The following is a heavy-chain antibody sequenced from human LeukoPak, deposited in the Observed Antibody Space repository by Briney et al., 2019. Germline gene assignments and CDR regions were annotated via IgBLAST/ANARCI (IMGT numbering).Heavy chain of an antibody. CDR1: GFTFSSYA. V-gene: IGHV3-23*01. J-gene: IGHJ4*02. CDR2: ISGSGGST. D-gene: IGHD3-22*01. CDR3: AKIVRYYYDSSGYRGYFDY. Sequence: GASLRLSCAASGFTFSSYAMSWVRQAPGKGLEWVSAISGSGGSTYYADSVKGRFTNSRDNSKNTLYLQMNSLRAEDTAVYYCAKIVRYYYDSSGYRGYFDYWGQGTLATVSS.